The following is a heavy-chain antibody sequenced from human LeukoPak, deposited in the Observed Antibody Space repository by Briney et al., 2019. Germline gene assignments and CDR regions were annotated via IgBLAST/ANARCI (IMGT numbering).Heavy chain of an antibody. CDR1: GGSISSYY. D-gene: IGHD6-19*01. J-gene: IGHJ3*02. Sequence: SETLSLTCTVSGGSISSYYWSWIRQPPGKGLEWLGYIYYSGSTNYNPSLKSRVTISVDTSKNQFSLKLSSVTAADTAVYYCARAIAVVEGAFDIWGQGTMVTVSS. CDR2: IYYSGST. V-gene: IGHV4-59*01. CDR3: ARAIAVVEGAFDI.